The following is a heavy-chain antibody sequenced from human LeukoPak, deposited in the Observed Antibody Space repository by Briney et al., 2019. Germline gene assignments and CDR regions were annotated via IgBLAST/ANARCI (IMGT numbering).Heavy chain of an antibody. Sequence: GESLRLSCAASGFTFSTYSMNWVRQAPGRGLEWVSSITTSTTVPHIFYADSVKGRFTISRDNAKNSLYLQMNSLRAEDTAVYYCARDQSVGAFDYWGQGTLVTVSS. D-gene: IGHD1-26*01. V-gene: IGHV3-21*01. CDR1: GFTFSTYS. CDR3: ARDQSVGAFDY. CDR2: ITTSTTVPHI. J-gene: IGHJ4*02.